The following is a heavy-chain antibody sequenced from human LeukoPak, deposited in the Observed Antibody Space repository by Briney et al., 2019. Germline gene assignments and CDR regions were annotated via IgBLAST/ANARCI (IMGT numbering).Heavy chain of an antibody. CDR1: GYSFTSCW. CDR3: ARRAYSSSWSYFDY. Sequence: GESLQISCKGSGYSFTSCWIGWVRQMPGKGLEWMGIIYPGDSDARYSPSFQGQVTISVDKSTSTAFLQWSSLKASDTAMYFCARRAYSSSWSYFDYWGQGTLVTVSS. V-gene: IGHV5-51*01. CDR2: IYPGDSDA. D-gene: IGHD6-13*01. J-gene: IGHJ4*02.